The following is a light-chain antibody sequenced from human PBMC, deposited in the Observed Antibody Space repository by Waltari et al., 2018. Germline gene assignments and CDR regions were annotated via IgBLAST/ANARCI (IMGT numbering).Light chain of an antibody. CDR1: NSDVGSYDR. J-gene: IGLJ3*02. Sequence: QSALTQPASVSGSPGQSITIPCTGTNSDVGSYDRFSWYQQHPGKAPKVMISEVSKRPSGVSNRFSGSKSGNTASLTSSGLQAEDEADYYCCSYAGSSTFDWVFGGGTKLTVL. CDR3: CSYAGSSTFDWV. V-gene: IGLV2-23*02. CDR2: EVS.